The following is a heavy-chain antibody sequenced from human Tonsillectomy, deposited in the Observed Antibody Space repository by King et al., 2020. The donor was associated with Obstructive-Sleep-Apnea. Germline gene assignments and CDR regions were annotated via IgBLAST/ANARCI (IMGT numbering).Heavy chain of an antibody. V-gene: IGHV5-51*01. J-gene: IGHJ4*02. D-gene: IGHD3-16*02. Sequence: VQLVQSGAEGKKPGESLKISCRGSGYSFTSYWIGWVRQIPGKGLEWMGIIYPGDSDTKYSPSFQGQVTISADKSISTAYLQWSSLKASDTAMYYCARAHYVWGSYRYLDYWGQGTLVTVSS. CDR1: GYSFTSYW. CDR3: ARAHYVWGSYRYLDY. CDR2: IYPGDSDT.